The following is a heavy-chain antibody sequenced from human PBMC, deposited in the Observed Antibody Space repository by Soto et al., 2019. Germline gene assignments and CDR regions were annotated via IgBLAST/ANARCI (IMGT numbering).Heavy chain of an antibody. V-gene: IGHV1-69*01. Sequence: QVQLVQSGAEVKKPGSSVKVACKASGGTFSSYAISWVRQAPGQGREWMGGIIPIFGTANYAQKFQGRVTITADESTSRAYMELSSLRAEDPAVYYCARARRRFYSSSSAEYFQHWGQGTLVTVSS. J-gene: IGHJ1*01. CDR1: GGTFSSYA. D-gene: IGHD6-6*01. CDR2: IIPIFGTA. CDR3: ARARRRFYSSSSAEYFQH.